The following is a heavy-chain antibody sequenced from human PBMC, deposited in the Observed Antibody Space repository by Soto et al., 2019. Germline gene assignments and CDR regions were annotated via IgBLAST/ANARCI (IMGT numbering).Heavy chain of an antibody. D-gene: IGHD6-19*01. V-gene: IGHV1-46*03. Sequence: VSCKASGYTFTXHYMHWVRQAPGQGLEWMGMIDPSGGATTYAQKFQGRVTITRDTSTTTVYMELSSLRPEDTAVYSCSRGLWQWLFDYWGQGTLVTVSS. CDR1: GYTFTXHY. CDR2: IDPSGGAT. J-gene: IGHJ4*02. CDR3: SRGLWQWLFDY.